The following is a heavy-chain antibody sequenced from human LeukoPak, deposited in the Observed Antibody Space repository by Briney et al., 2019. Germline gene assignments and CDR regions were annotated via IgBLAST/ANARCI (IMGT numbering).Heavy chain of an antibody. CDR2: ISAGNGNT. V-gene: IGHV1-3*01. D-gene: IGHD1-26*01. CDR1: GYTFTSYA. Sequence: ASVKVSCKASGYTFTSYAIYWVRQAPGQRLGWMGWISAGNGNTKYSQNFQGRVTFISNTSATTAFMELSSLRSEDAAVYYCARDSGSGSNDYWGQGTLVTVSS. J-gene: IGHJ4*02. CDR3: ARDSGSGSNDY.